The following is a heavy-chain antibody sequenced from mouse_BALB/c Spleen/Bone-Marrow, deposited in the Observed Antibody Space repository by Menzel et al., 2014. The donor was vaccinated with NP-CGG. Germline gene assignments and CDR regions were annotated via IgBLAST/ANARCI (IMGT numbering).Heavy chain of an antibody. CDR3: VIGFHLYWCFDV. CDR1: GYTFTDYY. D-gene: IGHD1-2*01. Sequence: VQLQQSGPDLVQPGASMKISCKASGYTFTDYYMTWVSQSHGKSLEWIGAINNKNGDTFYNQKFKDRATFTIDRSSSTAYMQLGSLTSEDSAAHYCVIGFHLYWCFDVWGEGTPVTVSS. J-gene: IGHJ1*01. CDR2: INNKNGDT. V-gene: IGHV1-26*01.